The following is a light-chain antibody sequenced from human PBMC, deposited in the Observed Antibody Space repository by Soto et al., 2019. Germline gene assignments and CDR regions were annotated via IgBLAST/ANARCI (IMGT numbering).Light chain of an antibody. CDR3: QTWDTGIRV. Sequence: HPVLTQSPSASASLGASVKLTCTLSSGHSNYVIAWHQQQPEKGPRYLMKFNSDGSHSKGDGIPDRFSGSSSGAERYLTISSLQSEDEADYYCQTWDTGIRVFGGGTKLTVL. J-gene: IGLJ2*01. V-gene: IGLV4-69*01. CDR1: SGHSNYV. CDR2: FNSDGSH.